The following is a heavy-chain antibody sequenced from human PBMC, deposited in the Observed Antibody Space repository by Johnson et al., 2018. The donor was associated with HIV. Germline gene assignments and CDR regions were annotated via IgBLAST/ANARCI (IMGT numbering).Heavy chain of an antibody. Sequence: VQLVESGGGLVRPGGSLRLSCAPSTFSVSSNSMTWVRQAPGKGLEWISVIYSGGDTYYADSVRGRFTISRDNSKNTLYLQMNSLRAEATAVYYCAKDRDSSSWYGYDAFDIWGQGTMVTVSS. CDR2: IYSGGDT. CDR1: TFSVSSNS. J-gene: IGHJ3*02. V-gene: IGHV3-66*01. D-gene: IGHD6-13*01. CDR3: AKDRDSSSWYGYDAFDI.